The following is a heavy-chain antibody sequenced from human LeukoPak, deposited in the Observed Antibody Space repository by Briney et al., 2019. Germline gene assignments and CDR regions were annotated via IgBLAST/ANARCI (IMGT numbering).Heavy chain of an antibody. CDR3: AKDFHLQYFDY. CDR1: GFTFSDYY. D-gene: IGHD4-11*01. J-gene: IGHJ4*02. V-gene: IGHV3-23*01. Sequence: PGGSLRLSCAASGFTFSDYYMSWIRQAPGKGLEWVSAISGSGGSTYYADSVKGRFTISRDNSKNTLYLQMNSLRAEDTAVYYCAKDFHLQYFDYWGQGTLVTVSS. CDR2: ISGSGGST.